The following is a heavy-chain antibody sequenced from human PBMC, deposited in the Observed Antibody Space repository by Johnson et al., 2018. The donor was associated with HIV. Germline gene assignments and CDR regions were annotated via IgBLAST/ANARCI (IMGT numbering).Heavy chain of an antibody. CDR3: AKAIGDAFDI. Sequence: VQLVESGGGLVQPGGSLRLSCAASGFTFSSYWMSWVRQAPGKGLEWVANIKQDGSEKYYVGSLEGRFTVSRDNAKNLLYLQMNSLRVEDTAVYYCAKAIGDAFDIWGQGTMVTVSS. CDR2: IKQDGSEK. CDR1: GFTFSSYW. V-gene: IGHV3-7*01. D-gene: IGHD2/OR15-2a*01. J-gene: IGHJ3*02.